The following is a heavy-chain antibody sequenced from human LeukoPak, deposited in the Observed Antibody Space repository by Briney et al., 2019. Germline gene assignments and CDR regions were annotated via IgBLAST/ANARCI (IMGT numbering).Heavy chain of an antibody. J-gene: IGHJ4*02. CDR3: ARIRAGYFDY. V-gene: IGHV2-70*04. Sequence: SGPTLVNPTQTLTLTCTFSGFSLSTSGKRVSWIRQPPGKALEWLARIDWDDDKFYSTSLKTRLTISKDTSKNQVVLTMTNMDPVDTATYYCARIRAGYFDYWGQGTLVTVSS. CDR1: GFSLSTSGKR. CDR2: IDWDDDK.